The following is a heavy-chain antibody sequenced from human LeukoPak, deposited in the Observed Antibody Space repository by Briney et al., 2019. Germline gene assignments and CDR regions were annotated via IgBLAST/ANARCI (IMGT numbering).Heavy chain of an antibody. Sequence: GGSLRLSCAASGFTFSSYGMLWVRQAPGKGLEWVAVIWYDGSNKYYADSVKGRFTISRDNSKNTLYLQMNSLRAEDTAVYYCARDGVATGLDYWGQGTLVTVSS. CDR3: ARDGVATGLDY. D-gene: IGHD5-12*01. J-gene: IGHJ4*02. V-gene: IGHV3-33*01. CDR1: GFTFSSYG. CDR2: IWYDGSNK.